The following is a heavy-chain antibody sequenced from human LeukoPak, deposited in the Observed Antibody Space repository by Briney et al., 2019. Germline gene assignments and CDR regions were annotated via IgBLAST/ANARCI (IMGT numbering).Heavy chain of an antibody. CDR2: ISDSGDST. J-gene: IGHJ4*02. CDR3: AKAASGGSPDFDY. D-gene: IGHD1-26*01. V-gene: IGHV3-23*01. CDR1: GFTFSAYA. Sequence: GGSLRLSCAASGFTFSAYAMSWVRQAPGKGLEWVSGISDSGDSTYYADSVKGRFTISRDNSKNTLYLQMNSLRAEDTAVYYCAKAASGGSPDFDYWGQGTLVTVSS.